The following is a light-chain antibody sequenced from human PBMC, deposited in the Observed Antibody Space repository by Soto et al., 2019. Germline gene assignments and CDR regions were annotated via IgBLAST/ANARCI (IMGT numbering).Light chain of an antibody. CDR2: GTS. CDR3: QQYNKWPLT. CDR1: QSVSSN. V-gene: IGKV3-15*01. Sequence: EIVMTQSPATLSESPGERATLSCRASQSVSSNLAWYQQKRGQAPRLLLYGTSTRATGIPARFSGSGSGTEFTITISSLQSEDVAVYYCQQYNKWPLTFGGGTKVEIK. J-gene: IGKJ4*01.